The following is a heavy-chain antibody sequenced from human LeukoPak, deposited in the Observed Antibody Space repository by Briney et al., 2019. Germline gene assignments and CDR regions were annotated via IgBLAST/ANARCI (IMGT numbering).Heavy chain of an antibody. Sequence: GASVKVSCKASGYIITGYYLHWVRQAPGQGLEWMGRIYPKSGGTNYAQKFQGRVSMTKDTSISIAYMELSRLRSDDTAVYYCARDGGVAARTFNYYYHYMDVWGKGTTVTVSS. D-gene: IGHD6-6*01. J-gene: IGHJ6*03. CDR2: IYPKSGGT. CDR3: ARDGGVAARTFNYYYHYMDV. V-gene: IGHV1-2*06. CDR1: GYIITGYY.